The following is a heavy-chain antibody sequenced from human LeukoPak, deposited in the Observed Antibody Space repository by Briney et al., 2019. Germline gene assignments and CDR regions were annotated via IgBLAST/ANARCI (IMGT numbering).Heavy chain of an antibody. J-gene: IGHJ6*02. V-gene: IGHV1-2*02. CDR2: INPNSGGT. Sequence: ASVKVSCKASGYTFTGYYMHWVRQAPGQGLEWMGWINPNSGGTNYAQKFQGRVTMTRDTSISTAYMELSRLRSDDTAVYYCASVVPAHYYYCGMDVWGQGTTVTVSS. D-gene: IGHD2-2*01. CDR3: ASVVPAHYYYCGMDV. CDR1: GYTFTGYY.